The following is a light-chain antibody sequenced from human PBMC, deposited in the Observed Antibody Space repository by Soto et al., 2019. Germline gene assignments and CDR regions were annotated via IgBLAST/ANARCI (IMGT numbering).Light chain of an antibody. CDR1: QSVSNNY. V-gene: IGKV3-20*01. CDR3: QQYGSSGT. CDR2: GAS. Sequence: GLSLSPGALSLSQGERATLSCRASQSVSNNYLAWSQQKPGQAPRLLIYGASNRATGIPDRFSGSGSGTDFTLTISRLEPEDFAVYYCQQYGSSGTFGQGTKVDI. J-gene: IGKJ1*01.